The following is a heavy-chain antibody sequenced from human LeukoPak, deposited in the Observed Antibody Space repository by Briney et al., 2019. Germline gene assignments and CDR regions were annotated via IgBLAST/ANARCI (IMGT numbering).Heavy chain of an antibody. CDR2: ISSSSSYI. D-gene: IGHD2-8*02. CDR3: ARYLQGAGGVFDY. Sequence: GGSLRLSCAASGFTFGSAWMSWVRQAPGKRLEWVSSISSSSSYIYYADSVKGRFTISRDNAKNSLYLQMNSLRAGDTAVYYCARYLQGAGGVFDYWGQGTLVTVSS. V-gene: IGHV3-21*01. J-gene: IGHJ4*02. CDR1: GFTFGSAW.